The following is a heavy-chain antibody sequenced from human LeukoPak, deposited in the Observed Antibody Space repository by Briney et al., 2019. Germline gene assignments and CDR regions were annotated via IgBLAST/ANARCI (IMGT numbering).Heavy chain of an antibody. V-gene: IGHV3-30*02. CDR1: GFTFSSYA. CDR2: IRYDGSNK. J-gene: IGHJ4*02. Sequence: SGGSLRLSCAASGFTFSSYAMHWVRQAPGKRLEWVAFIRYDGSNKYYADSVKGRFIISRDNSKNTLYLQMNSLRAEDTAVFYCAKVGPNTMVRGESPNFDYWGQGTLVTVSS. D-gene: IGHD3-10*01. CDR3: AKVGPNTMVRGESPNFDY.